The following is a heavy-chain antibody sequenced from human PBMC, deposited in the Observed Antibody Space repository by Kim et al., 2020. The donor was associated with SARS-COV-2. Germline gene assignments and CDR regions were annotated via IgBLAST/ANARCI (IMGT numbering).Heavy chain of an antibody. J-gene: IGHJ3*02. CDR3: ARPHTRSSLDAFDI. CDR1: GYSFTSYW. CDR2: IYHGDSGT. Sequence: GESLKISCKGSGYSFTSYWIGWVRQMPGKGLEWMGIIYHGDSGTRYSPSFQGQVTISADKSISTAYLQWSSLKASDTAMYYFARPHTRSSLDAFDIWGQGTMVTVSS. D-gene: IGHD6-13*01. V-gene: IGHV5-51*01.